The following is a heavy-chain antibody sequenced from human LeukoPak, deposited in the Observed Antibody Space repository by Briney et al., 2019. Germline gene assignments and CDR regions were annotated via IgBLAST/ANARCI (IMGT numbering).Heavy chain of an antibody. CDR2: KNPDGSGK. Sequence: PGGPLRLSCEASVFTLSTYWMNWVRQVPGKGRDGVANKNPDGSGKRYAVSVKGRFTIARDNADSSLSLQMNSLRAEDTAVYYCASWGAGGNSWGQGTLVTVSS. D-gene: IGHD3-16*01. CDR3: ASWGAGGNS. V-gene: IGHV3-7*01. CDR1: VFTLSTYW. J-gene: IGHJ4*02.